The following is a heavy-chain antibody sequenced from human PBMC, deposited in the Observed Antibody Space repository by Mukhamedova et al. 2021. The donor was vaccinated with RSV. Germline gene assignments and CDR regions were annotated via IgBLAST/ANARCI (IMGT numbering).Heavy chain of an antibody. CDR2: INAGNGNI. Sequence: LEWMGWINAGNGNIKYSQKFQGRVTITRDTSASTAYMELSSLRSEDTAVYYCARDGGYWYFDLWGRGTLVTVSS. V-gene: IGHV1-3*01. J-gene: IGHJ2*01. CDR3: ARDGGYWYFDL.